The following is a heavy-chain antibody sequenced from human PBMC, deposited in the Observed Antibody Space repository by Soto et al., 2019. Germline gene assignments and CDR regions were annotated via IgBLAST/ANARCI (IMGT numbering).Heavy chain of an antibody. J-gene: IGHJ6*02. CDR2: IIPIFGTA. CDR1: GGTFSSYA. D-gene: IGHD3-3*01. V-gene: IGHV1-69*06. CDR3: ARGDYDFWSGYLSGGGVYYYYGMDV. Sequence: QVQLVQSGAEVKKPGSSVKVSCKASGGTFSSYAISWVRQAPGQGLEWMGGIIPIFGTANYAQKFQGRVTITADKSTSTAYMELSSLRSEDTAVYYCARGDYDFWSGYLSGGGVYYYYGMDVWGQGTTVTVSS.